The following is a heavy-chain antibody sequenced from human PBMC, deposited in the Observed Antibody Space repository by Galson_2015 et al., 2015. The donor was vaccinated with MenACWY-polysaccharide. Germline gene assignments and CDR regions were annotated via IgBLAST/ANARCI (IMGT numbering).Heavy chain of an antibody. CDR2: IKSDGSST. D-gene: IGHD5-12*01. CDR1: GFTFSTYW. J-gene: IGHJ4*02. Sequence: LRLSCAASGFTFSTYWMHWVRQAPGKGLVWVSRIKSDGSSTSYADSEKGRFTISRDNAKNTLYLQMNSLRAEDTAVYYCARGYSGYDWGQGTLVTVSS. CDR3: ARGYSGYD. V-gene: IGHV3-74*01.